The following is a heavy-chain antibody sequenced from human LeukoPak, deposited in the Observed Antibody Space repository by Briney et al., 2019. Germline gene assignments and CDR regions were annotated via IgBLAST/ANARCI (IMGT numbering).Heavy chain of an antibody. CDR3: AREERGDYGDTEVWFDP. D-gene: IGHD4-17*01. J-gene: IGHJ5*02. V-gene: IGHV4-39*07. CDR1: GGSISSSSYY. Sequence: NPSETLSLTCTVSGGSISSSSYYWGWIRQPPGKGLEWIGSIYYSGSTYYNPSLKSRVTISVDSSKNQFSLKLSSVTAADTALYYCAREERGDYGDTEVWFDPWGQGTLVTVSS. CDR2: IYYSGST.